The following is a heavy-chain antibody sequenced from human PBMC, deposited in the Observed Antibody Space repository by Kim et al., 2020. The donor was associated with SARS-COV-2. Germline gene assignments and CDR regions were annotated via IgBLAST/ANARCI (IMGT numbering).Heavy chain of an antibody. CDR2: INAYNGST. J-gene: IGHJ4*01. CDR3: ARGRAVVATKGDFDY. Sequence: ASVKVSCKASGYTFTSYDIHWVRQAPGQGLEWMGRINAYNGSTNYAQKLQGRVTMTTDTSTSTVYMELRSLRADDTAVYYCARGRAVVATKGDFDYWG. CDR1: GYTFTSYD. D-gene: IGHD2-15*01. V-gene: IGHV1-18*01.